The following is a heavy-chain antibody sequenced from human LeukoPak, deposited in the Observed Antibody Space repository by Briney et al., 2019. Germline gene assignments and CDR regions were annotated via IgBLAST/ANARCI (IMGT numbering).Heavy chain of an antibody. CDR2: IKQDGSEK. J-gene: IGHJ4*02. CDR1: GFTFSSYW. D-gene: IGHD3-3*01. CDR3: ARNSLTRFGGYDFWSGDFDY. Sequence: GGSLRLSCAASGFTFSSYWMSWVRQAPGKGLEWVANIKQDGSEKYYVGSVKGRFTISRDNAKNSLYLQMNSLRAEDTAVYYCARNSLTRFGGYDFWSGDFDYWGQGTLVTVSS. V-gene: IGHV3-7*01.